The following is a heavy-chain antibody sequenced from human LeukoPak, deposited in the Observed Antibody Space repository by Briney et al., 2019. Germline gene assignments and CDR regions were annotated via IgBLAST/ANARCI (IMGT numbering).Heavy chain of an antibody. CDR1: GGTFNSYA. Sequence: ASVKVSCKASGGTFNSYAISWVRQAPGQGLEWMGIINPSGGSTSYAQKFQGRVTMTRDTSTSTVYMELSSLRSEDTAVYYCARDVSVYSYGPTAGGMDVWGQGTTVTVSS. CDR3: ARDVSVYSYGPTAGGMDV. J-gene: IGHJ6*02. D-gene: IGHD5-18*01. V-gene: IGHV1-46*02. CDR2: INPSGGST.